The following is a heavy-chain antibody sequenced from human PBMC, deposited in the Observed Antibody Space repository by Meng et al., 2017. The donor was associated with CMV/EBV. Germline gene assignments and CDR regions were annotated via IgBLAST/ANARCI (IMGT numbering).Heavy chain of an antibody. J-gene: IGHJ4*02. CDR3: TTVVGMIVVVI. Sequence: GESLKISCAASGFTFSNAWMSWVRQAPGKGLEWVGRIKSKTDGGTTDYAAPVKGRFTISRDDSKNTLYLQMNSLKTEVTAVYYCTTVVGMIVVVIWGQGTLVTVSS. CDR1: GFTFSNAW. D-gene: IGHD3-22*01. CDR2: IKSKTDGGTT. V-gene: IGHV3-15*01.